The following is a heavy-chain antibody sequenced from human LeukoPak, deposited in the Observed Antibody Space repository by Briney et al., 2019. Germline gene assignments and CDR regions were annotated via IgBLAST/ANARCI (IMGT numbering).Heavy chain of an antibody. V-gene: IGHV3-23*01. CDR1: GLTFSSSV. Sequence: GGSLRLSCVASGLTFSSSVLSWVRQAPGQGLEWVSTISGSGTGTYYADSVKGRFTISRDNSMNTLYLQMNSLRAEDTAVYYCAKDQPFSGSYYDYWGQGILVTVSS. D-gene: IGHD3-10*01. CDR3: AKDQPFSGSYYDY. CDR2: ISGSGTGT. J-gene: IGHJ4*02.